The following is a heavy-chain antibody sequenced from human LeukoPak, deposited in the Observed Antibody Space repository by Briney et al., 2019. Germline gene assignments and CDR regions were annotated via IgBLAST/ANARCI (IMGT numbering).Heavy chain of an antibody. CDR3: ARDLDGYNFEFFNYYYYGMDV. CDR2: INPSGGSA. Sequence: ASVKVSCKASGYTFTNYFMNWVRQAPGQGLEWMGIINPSGGSATYAQKFQGRVTMTRDTSTSAVYMELTRLRSDDTAVYYCARDLDGYNFEFFNYYYYGMDVWGQGTTVTVSS. V-gene: IGHV1-46*01. CDR1: GYTFTNYF. J-gene: IGHJ6*02. D-gene: IGHD5-24*01.